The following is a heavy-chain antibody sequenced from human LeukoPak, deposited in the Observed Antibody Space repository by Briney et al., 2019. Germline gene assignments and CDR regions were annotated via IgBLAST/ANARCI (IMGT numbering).Heavy chain of an antibody. D-gene: IGHD5-12*01. V-gene: IGHV3-23*01. J-gene: IGHJ4*02. CDR2: ISGSGGAT. CDR1: GFTFSNYA. Sequence: GGSLRLSCAASGFTFSNYAMSWVRQAPGKGLEWVSVISGSGGATYYADSVKGRFTISRDNSKNTLYLQMNSLRAEDTAVYYCAKDPQGRVVATIFLIWGQGTLVTVSS. CDR3: AKDPQGRVVATIFLI.